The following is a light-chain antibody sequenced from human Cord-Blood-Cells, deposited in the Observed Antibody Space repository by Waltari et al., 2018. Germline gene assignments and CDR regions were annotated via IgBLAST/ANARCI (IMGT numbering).Light chain of an antibody. Sequence: QSVLTQPPSASGTPGQRVTISGSGSSSNIGSNYVYWYQQLPGTAPKLLIYGNNQRPSGVPDRFSGSKSGTSASLAISGLRSEDEADYYCAAWDDSLSGPVFGGGTKLTVL. J-gene: IGLJ2*01. V-gene: IGLV1-47*01. CDR3: AAWDDSLSGPV. CDR2: GNN. CDR1: SSNIGSNY.